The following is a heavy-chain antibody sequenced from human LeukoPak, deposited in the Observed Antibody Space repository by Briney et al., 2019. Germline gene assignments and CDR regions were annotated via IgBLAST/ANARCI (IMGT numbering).Heavy chain of an antibody. D-gene: IGHD3-10*01. CDR1: GGSIGSYY. Sequence: SETLSLTCTVSGGSIGSYYWSWIRQPPGKGLEWIGYIYYSGSTDNNPSLKSRVTISVDTSKNQFSLRLSSVTAADTAVYYCARRVSGSLYYFDYWGQGTLVTVSS. CDR3: ARRVSGSLYYFDY. CDR2: IYYSGST. J-gene: IGHJ4*02. V-gene: IGHV4-59*08.